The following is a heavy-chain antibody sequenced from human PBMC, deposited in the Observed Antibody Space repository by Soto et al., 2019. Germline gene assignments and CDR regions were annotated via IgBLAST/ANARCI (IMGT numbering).Heavy chain of an antibody. CDR3: ARVVSPAYDLWSGYYMGGTFDY. Sequence: PSETLSLTCAVSGGSISSGGYSWSWIRQPPGKGLEWIGYIYHSGSTYYNPSLKSRVTISVDRSKNQFSLKLSSVTAADTAVYYCARVVSPAYDLWSGYYMGGTFDYWGQGTLVTVSS. V-gene: IGHV4-30-2*01. D-gene: IGHD3-3*01. CDR1: GGSISSGGYS. J-gene: IGHJ4*02. CDR2: IYHSGST.